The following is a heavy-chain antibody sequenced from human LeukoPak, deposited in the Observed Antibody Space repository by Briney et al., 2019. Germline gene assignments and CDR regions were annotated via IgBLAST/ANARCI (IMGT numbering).Heavy chain of an antibody. CDR2: IKQDGSEK. Sequence: GGSLRLSCAASGFTFSSYSMNWVRQAPGKGLEWVANIKQDGSEKYYVDSVKGRFTISRDNAKNSLYLQMNSLRAEDTAVYYCAREEHYDFWSGYYYYYGMDVWGQGTTVTVSS. J-gene: IGHJ6*02. CDR3: AREEHYDFWSGYYYYYGMDV. CDR1: GFTFSSYS. D-gene: IGHD3-3*01. V-gene: IGHV3-7*01.